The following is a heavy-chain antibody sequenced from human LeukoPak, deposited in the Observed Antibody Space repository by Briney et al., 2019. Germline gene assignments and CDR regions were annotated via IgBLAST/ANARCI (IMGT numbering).Heavy chain of an antibody. J-gene: IGHJ6*02. D-gene: IGHD2-2*01. CDR1: GGSFSGYY. V-gene: IGHV4-34*01. CDR3: ARSKNIVVVPQLTYYYYGMDV. CDR2: INHSGST. Sequence: KTSETLSLTCAVYGGSFSGYYWSWIRQPPGKGLEWIGEINHSGSTNYNPSLKSRVTISVDTSKNQFSLKLSSVTAADTAVYYCARSKNIVVVPQLTYYYYGMDVWGQGTTVTVSS.